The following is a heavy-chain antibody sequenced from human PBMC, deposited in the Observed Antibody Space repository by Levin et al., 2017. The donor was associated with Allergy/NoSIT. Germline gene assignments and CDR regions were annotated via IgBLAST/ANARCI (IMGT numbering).Heavy chain of an antibody. CDR3: ARHLYTTYNWFDP. CDR2: IYYSGST. V-gene: IGHV4-39*01. CDR1: GGSIRSRNYY. D-gene: IGHD2-2*02. J-gene: IGHJ5*02. Sequence: ESLKISCTVSGGSIRSRNYYWGWIRQPPGKGLEWIGSIYYSGSTYYNPSLKSRVTISIDTSKNQFSLKLSSVTAADTAVYYCARHLYTTYNWFDPWGQGTLVTVSS.